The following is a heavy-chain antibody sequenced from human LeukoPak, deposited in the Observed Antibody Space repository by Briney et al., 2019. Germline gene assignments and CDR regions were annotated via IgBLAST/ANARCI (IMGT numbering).Heavy chain of an antibody. D-gene: IGHD1-26*01. J-gene: IGHJ6*03. CDR1: GYTFSSYY. CDR2: IIPIFGTA. CDR3: ARAHLVDGYYYYYMDV. V-gene: IGHV1-69*13. Sequence: GASVKVSCKASGYTFSSYYVHWVRQAPGQGLEWMGGIIPIFGTANYAQKFQGRVTITADESTSTAYMELSSLGSEDTAVYYCARAHLVDGYYYYYMDVWGKGTTVTISS.